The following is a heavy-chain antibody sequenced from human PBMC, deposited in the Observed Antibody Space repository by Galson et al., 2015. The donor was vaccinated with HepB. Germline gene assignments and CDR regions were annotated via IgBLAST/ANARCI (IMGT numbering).Heavy chain of an antibody. Sequence: SVKVSCKASGYTFTTYAMHWVRQAPGQRLEWMGWISGGNGNTRNSQKFQDRVTLTRDTSASTAYMDLSSLRSEDTAIYYCARVRVTMVRGLISQHFDYWGQGTLVTVSS. J-gene: IGHJ4*02. D-gene: IGHD3-10*01. V-gene: IGHV1-3*01. CDR2: ISGGNGNT. CDR1: GYTFTTYA. CDR3: ARVRVTMVRGLISQHFDY.